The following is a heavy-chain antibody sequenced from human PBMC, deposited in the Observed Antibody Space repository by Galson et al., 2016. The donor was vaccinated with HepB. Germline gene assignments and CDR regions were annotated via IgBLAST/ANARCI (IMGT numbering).Heavy chain of an antibody. Sequence: SVKVSCKASGVTFRSYIISRVRQAPGQGLEWMGGIIPIFDIVKSAQKFQGRVTITADASTSTAYMELSSLRPEDTAVYYCATKPRYCSGENCYYFGMDVWGQGTTVTVSS. D-gene: IGHD2-15*01. J-gene: IGHJ6*02. CDR1: GVTFRSYI. CDR3: ATKPRYCSGENCYYFGMDV. CDR2: IIPIFDIV. V-gene: IGHV1-69*13.